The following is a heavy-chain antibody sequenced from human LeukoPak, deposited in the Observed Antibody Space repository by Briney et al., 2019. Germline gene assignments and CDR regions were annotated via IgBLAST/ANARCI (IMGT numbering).Heavy chain of an antibody. CDR2: ISAYNGNT. CDR3: ARTYYYDSSGPGGY. D-gene: IGHD3-22*01. Sequence: VSVKVSCKASGYTFTSYGISWVRQAPGQGLEWMGWISAYNGNTNYAQKLQGRVTMTTDTSTSTAYMELRSLRSDDTAVYYCARTYYYDSSGPGGYWGQGTLVTVSS. J-gene: IGHJ4*02. CDR1: GYTFTSYG. V-gene: IGHV1-18*01.